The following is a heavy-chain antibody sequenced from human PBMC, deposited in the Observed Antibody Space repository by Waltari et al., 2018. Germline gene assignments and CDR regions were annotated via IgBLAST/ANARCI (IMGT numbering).Heavy chain of an antibody. D-gene: IGHD6-6*01. Sequence: QLQLQESGPGLVKPSETLSLTCTVSGGSISSSSYYWGWIRQPPGKGLEWIGSIYYSGSNYYNPSLKSRVTISVDTSKNQFSLKLSSVTAADTAVYYCASVSIAARRSTKYFQHWGQGTLVTVSS. V-gene: IGHV4-39*07. CDR1: GGSISSSSYY. J-gene: IGHJ1*01. CDR3: ASVSIAARRSTKYFQH. CDR2: IYYSGSN.